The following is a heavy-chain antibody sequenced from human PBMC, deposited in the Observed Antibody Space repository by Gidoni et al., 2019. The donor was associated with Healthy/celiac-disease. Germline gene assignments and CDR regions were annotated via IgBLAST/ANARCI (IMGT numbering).Heavy chain of an antibody. J-gene: IGHJ6*02. D-gene: IGHD4-17*01. Sequence: QVQLVQSGAEVKKPGSSVKVSCKAAGGTVSSYAISWVRQDPGQGVEWMGGIIPIFGTANYAQKFQGRVTMTADESTSTAYMEMSSLRSEDTAGYYCARDSFYGDYGMDVWGQGTTVTVSS. CDR2: IIPIFGTA. CDR3: ARDSFYGDYGMDV. V-gene: IGHV1-69*01. CDR1: GGTVSSYA.